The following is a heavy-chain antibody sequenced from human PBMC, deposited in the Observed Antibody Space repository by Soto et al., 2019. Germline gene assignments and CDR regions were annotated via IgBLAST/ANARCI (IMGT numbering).Heavy chain of an antibody. CDR2: IWPGDSGA. J-gene: IGHJ4*02. CDR3: ARASGNYPYFDY. D-gene: IGHD3-10*01. CDR1: RYSFTNYW. Sequence: PGESLKISCQASRYSFTNYWIGWVRQMPGKGLEWMGFIWPGDSGARYSPSFQGQVTISADKSISTAYLHWSSLRASDTAMYYCARASGNYPYFDYWGQGSLVTVSS. V-gene: IGHV5-51*01.